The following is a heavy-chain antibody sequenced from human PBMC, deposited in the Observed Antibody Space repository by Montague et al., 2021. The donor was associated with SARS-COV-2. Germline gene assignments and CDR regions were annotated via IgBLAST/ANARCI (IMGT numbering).Heavy chain of an antibody. J-gene: IGHJ5*02. CDR2: IYYSGST. CDR3: ARVNTVRVYWFDP. V-gene: IGHV4-31*03. Sequence: TLSLTCTVSGGSISSGGYYWSWIRQHPGKGLEWIGYIYYSGSTYYTLSLKSRVTISVDTSKIQLSLKLSSVTAADTAVYYCARVNTVRVYWFDPWGQGTLVTVSS. D-gene: IGHD4-11*01. CDR1: GGSISSGGYY.